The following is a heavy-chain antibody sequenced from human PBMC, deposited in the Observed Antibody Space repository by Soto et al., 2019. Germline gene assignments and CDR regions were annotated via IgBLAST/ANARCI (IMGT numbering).Heavy chain of an antibody. J-gene: IGHJ4*02. V-gene: IGHV1-69*17. CDR2: IIPTFGIP. CDR1: RGTFSSHG. CDR3: ASERSAQYCDF. D-gene: IGHD2-15*01. Sequence: QVQLMQSGTVVQRRGSSVKVSCQASRGTFSSHGMAWVRQAPGQGLEWMGGIIPTFGIPTYAPKFQGRVTITADKSTNTAYMELSSLRSEDTGVYYCASERSAQYCDFWGQGTLITVSS.